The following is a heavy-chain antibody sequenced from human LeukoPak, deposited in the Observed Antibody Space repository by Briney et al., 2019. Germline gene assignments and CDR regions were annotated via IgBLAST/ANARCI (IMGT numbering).Heavy chain of an antibody. J-gene: IGHJ6*02. CDR2: IKQDGSEN. CDR1: GFTFSTYW. Sequence: GESLRLSCAASGFTFSTYWMSWVRQAPGKGLEWVANIKQDGSENYYVDSVKGRFTISRDNAKNSLYLQMNSLRVEDTAVYYCARGYFSSSGRGMDVWGQGTTVTVSS. D-gene: IGHD6-13*01. CDR3: ARGYFSSSGRGMDV. V-gene: IGHV3-7*01.